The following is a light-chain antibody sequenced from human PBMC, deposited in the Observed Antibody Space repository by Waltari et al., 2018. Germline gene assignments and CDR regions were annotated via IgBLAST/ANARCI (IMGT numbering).Light chain of an antibody. Sequence: QAALTQPPSMSGSPGQSVTISCTGTSSDIGGYNRFSWYQQHPGKAPKLMIYEVSQRPSGVSDRFSGSKSGNTASLTISGLQAEDEADYYCSSYAGSNTLLFGGGTRLTVL. J-gene: IGLJ2*01. CDR2: EVS. CDR1: SSDIGGYNR. CDR3: SSYAGSNTLL. V-gene: IGLV2-8*01.